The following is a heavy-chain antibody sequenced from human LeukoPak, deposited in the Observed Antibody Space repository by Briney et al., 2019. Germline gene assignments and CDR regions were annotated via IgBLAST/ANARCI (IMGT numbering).Heavy chain of an antibody. CDR3: ARDFDY. V-gene: IGHV4-30-2*01. J-gene: IGHJ4*02. CDR2: IYHSGST. Sequence: SETLSLTRAVSGGSISSGGYSWSWIRQPPGKGLEWIGYIYHSGSTYYNPSLKSRVTISVDRSKNQFSLKLSSVTAADTAVYYCARDFDYWGQGTLVTVSS. CDR1: GGSISSGGYS.